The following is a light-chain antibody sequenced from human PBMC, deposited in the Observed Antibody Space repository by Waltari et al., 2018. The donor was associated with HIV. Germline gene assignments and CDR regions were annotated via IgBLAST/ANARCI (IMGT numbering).Light chain of an antibody. V-gene: IGLV2-14*03. CDR1: PGDRGGYNF. CDR3: SSYTTSSTLT. Sequence: QSALTQPASVSGSPRSSITISSTAPPGDRGGYNFFSWYQQHPGKSPKLIIFADTSRPSGVSGRFSGSKSDNTASLFISGLQAEDEADYYCSSYTTSSTLTFGGGTKVTVL. J-gene: IGLJ2*01. CDR2: ADT.